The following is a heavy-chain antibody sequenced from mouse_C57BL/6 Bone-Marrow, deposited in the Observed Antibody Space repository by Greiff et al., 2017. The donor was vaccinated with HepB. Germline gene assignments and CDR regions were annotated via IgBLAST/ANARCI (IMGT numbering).Heavy chain of an antibody. CDR2: ISNLAYSI. Sequence: EVKVVESGGGLVQPGGSLKLSCAASGFTFSDYGMAWVRQAPRKGPEWVAFISNLAYSIYYADTVTGRFTISRENAKNTLYLEMISLRSEDTAMYYCARKGDYYGSSYWYFDVWGTGTTVTVSS. V-gene: IGHV5-15*01. CDR1: GFTFSDYG. D-gene: IGHD1-1*01. CDR3: ARKGDYYGSSYWYFDV. J-gene: IGHJ1*03.